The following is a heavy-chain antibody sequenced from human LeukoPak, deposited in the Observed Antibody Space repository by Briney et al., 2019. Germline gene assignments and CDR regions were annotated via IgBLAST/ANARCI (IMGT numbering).Heavy chain of an antibody. J-gene: IGHJ4*02. CDR3: ATGAVAGGY. D-gene: IGHD3-16*01. Sequence: GGSLRLSCAASGFTFTNYSVHWVRQAPGKGPEWLSYISSSSRTVSYADSVKGRFTISRDNAKKSLFLQMNSLRVEDTAIYYCATGAVAGGYWGQGTLVTVSS. V-gene: IGHV3-48*04. CDR2: ISSSSRTV. CDR1: GFTFTNYS.